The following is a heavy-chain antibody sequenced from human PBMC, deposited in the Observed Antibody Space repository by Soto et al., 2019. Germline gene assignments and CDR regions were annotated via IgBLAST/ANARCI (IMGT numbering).Heavy chain of an antibody. Sequence: GPSVKVSCKASGYTFTSYAMHWVRQAPGQRLEWMGWINAGNGNTKYSQKFQGRVTITRDTSASTAYMELSSLRSEDTAVYYCARATHPSPLGRYCSGGSCWRYFDYWGQGTLVTVSS. CDR1: GYTFTSYA. D-gene: IGHD2-15*01. CDR2: INAGNGNT. CDR3: ARATHPSPLGRYCSGGSCWRYFDY. J-gene: IGHJ4*02. V-gene: IGHV1-3*01.